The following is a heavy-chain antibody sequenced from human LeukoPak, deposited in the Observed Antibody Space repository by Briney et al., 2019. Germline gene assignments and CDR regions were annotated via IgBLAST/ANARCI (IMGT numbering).Heavy chain of an antibody. J-gene: IGHJ6*03. V-gene: IGHV4-4*09. CDR2: IYTSGST. CDR3: ATTAHAPYYYYYYMDV. Sequence: SETLSLTCTVSGGSISSYYWSWIRQPPGKGLEWIGYIYTSGSTNYNPSLKSRVTISVDTSKNQFSLKLSSVTAADTAVYYCATTAHAPYYYYYYMDVWGKGTTVTVSS. CDR1: GGSISSYY. D-gene: IGHD5-18*01.